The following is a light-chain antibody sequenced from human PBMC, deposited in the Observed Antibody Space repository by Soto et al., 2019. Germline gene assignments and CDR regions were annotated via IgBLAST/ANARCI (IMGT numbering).Light chain of an antibody. V-gene: IGKV1-5*01. CDR1: QSISSW. Sequence: DIQMTQSPSTLSASVGDRVTITYRASQSISSWLAWYQQKPGKAPKLLIYDASSLESGVPSRFSGSGSGTELTLTISSLQPDDFATYYCQQYNGYSPFTFGPGTKVDIK. CDR3: QQYNGYSPFT. CDR2: DAS. J-gene: IGKJ3*01.